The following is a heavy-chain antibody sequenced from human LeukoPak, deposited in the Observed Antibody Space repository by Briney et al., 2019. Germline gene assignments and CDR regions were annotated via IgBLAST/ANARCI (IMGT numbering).Heavy chain of an antibody. J-gene: IGHJ4*02. D-gene: IGHD3/OR15-3a*01. CDR1: GGSISSSSYY. CDR2: IYYSGST. Sequence: SQTLSLTCTVSGGSISSSSYYWGWIRQPPGKGLEWIGSIYYSGSTYYNPSLKSRVTISVDTSMNQFSLRLTSVTAADTAVYYCARQTGSGLFILPGGQGTLVTVSS. CDR3: ARQTGSGLFILP. V-gene: IGHV4-39*01.